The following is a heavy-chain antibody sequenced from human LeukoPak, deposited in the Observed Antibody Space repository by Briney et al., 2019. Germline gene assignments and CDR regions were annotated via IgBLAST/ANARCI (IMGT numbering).Heavy chain of an antibody. D-gene: IGHD3-10*01. CDR2: ISAYNGNI. Sequence: ASAKVSCKASGYTFSSYGISWVRQAPGQGLEWMGWISAYNGNIDYGQNLRGRLIMTTDTSTSTAYMELRSLRSDDTAVYYCARDSIDGSGTYYNDSPDYWGQGTLVTVSS. CDR1: GYTFSSYG. J-gene: IGHJ4*02. CDR3: ARDSIDGSGTYYNDSPDY. V-gene: IGHV1-18*01.